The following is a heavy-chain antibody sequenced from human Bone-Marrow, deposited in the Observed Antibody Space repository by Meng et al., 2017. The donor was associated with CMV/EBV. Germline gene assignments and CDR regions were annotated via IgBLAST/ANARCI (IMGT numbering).Heavy chain of an antibody. CDR2: IRYDGSNK. D-gene: IGHD1-26*01. Sequence: AGTLSLTCAASGFSFTTYGMHWVRQAPGKGLEWVAFIRYDGSNKYYADSVKGRFTISRDNSKNTLYLQMNSLRAEDTAVYYCAKDLTGDNAFDIWGQGTTVTVSS. V-gene: IGHV3-30*02. CDR1: GFSFTTYG. CDR3: AKDLTGDNAFDI. J-gene: IGHJ3*02.